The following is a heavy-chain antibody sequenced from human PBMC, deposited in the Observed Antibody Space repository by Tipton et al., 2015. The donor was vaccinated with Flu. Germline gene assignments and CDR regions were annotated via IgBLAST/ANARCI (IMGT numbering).Heavy chain of an antibody. D-gene: IGHD1-1*01. V-gene: IGHV4-28*03. J-gene: IGHJ5*02. CDR1: GYSISSSNW. CDR3: ARGGAAYNYHWCDP. CDR2: MFYTGNT. Sequence: TLSLTCGVSGYSISSSNWWGWIRQPPGKGLEWIGYMFYTGNTYYNPSLKGRVTISGDTSKNQLSLKMTSVTAADTAVYYCARGGAAYNYHWCDPWGQGTLVTVSS.